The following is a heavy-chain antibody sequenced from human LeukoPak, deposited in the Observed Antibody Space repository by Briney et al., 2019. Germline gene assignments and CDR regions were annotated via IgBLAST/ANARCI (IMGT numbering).Heavy chain of an antibody. CDR1: GGSISSGSYY. J-gene: IGHJ4*02. V-gene: IGHV4-61*02. CDR3: ARDGRTTVTSRSFDY. CDR2: IYTSGST. D-gene: IGHD4-17*01. Sequence: SETLSLTCTVSGGSISSGSYYWSWIRQPAGKGLEWIGRIYTSGSTNYNPSLKSRVTISVDTSKNQFSLKLSSVTAADTAVYYCARDGRTTVTSRSFDYWGQGTLVTVSS.